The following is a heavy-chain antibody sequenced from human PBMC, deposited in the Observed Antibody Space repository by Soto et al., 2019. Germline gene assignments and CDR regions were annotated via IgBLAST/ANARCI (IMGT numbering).Heavy chain of an antibody. D-gene: IGHD6-6*01. Sequence: EVQLVESGGGLVKPGGSLRLSCAASGFTFSSFSMNWVRQAPGQGLEWVSAISSSSSYIYYADSVKGPFTISRHNAKNSLYRQMNSLRAEDTAVYYCAREVSGSSSGRVDYGGQGTLVTVSP. V-gene: IGHV3-21*01. CDR3: AREVSGSSSGRVDY. CDR1: GFTFSSFS. CDR2: ISSSSSYI. J-gene: IGHJ4*02.